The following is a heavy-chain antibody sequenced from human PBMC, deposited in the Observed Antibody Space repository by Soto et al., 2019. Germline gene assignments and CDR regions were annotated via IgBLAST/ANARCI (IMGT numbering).Heavy chain of an antibody. V-gene: IGHV3-23*01. D-gene: IGHD3-3*01. CDR3: AKAPYDFWSGYYAYFDY. CDR1: GFTFSSYA. Sequence: PGGSLRLSCAASGFTFSSYAMSWVRQAPGKGLEWVSAISGSGGSTYYADSVKGRFTISRDNSKNTLYLQMNSLRAEDTAVYYCAKAPYDFWSGYYAYFDYWGQGTLVTVSS. CDR2: ISGSGGST. J-gene: IGHJ4*02.